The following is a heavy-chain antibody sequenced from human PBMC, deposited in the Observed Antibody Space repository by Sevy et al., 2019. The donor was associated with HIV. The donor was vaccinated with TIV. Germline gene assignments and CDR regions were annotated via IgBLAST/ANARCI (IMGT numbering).Heavy chain of an antibody. CDR1: GFTFSSYG. D-gene: IGHD5-18*01. CDR3: AKDQGGYSYGLPGYYYYGMDV. J-gene: IGHJ6*02. V-gene: IGHV3-30*18. Sequence: GGSLRLSCAASGFTFSSYGMHWVRQAPGKGLEWVAVISYDGSNKYYADSVKGRFTISRDNSKNTLSLQMNSLRAEDPAVYYCAKDQGGYSYGLPGYYYYGMDVWGQGTTVTVSS. CDR2: ISYDGSNK.